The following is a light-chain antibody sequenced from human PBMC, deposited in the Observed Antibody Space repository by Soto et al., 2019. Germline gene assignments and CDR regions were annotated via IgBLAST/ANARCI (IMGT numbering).Light chain of an antibody. CDR2: KAS. Sequence: DIQMTQPPSTLSGSVGDRVTITCRASQTTSSWLAWYQQKPGKAPKLLIYKASTLKSGVPSRCSGSGSGTEFTLTISSLQPDDFATYYCQHYNSYSEAFGQGTKVDIK. J-gene: IGKJ1*01. CDR3: QHYNSYSEA. CDR1: QTTSSW. V-gene: IGKV1-5*03.